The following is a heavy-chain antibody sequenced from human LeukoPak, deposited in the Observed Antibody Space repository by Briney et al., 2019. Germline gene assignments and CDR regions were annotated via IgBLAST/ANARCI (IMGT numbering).Heavy chain of an antibody. V-gene: IGHV1-46*01. CDR3: ARSPHLGSYGYGPWELPVPYFDY. D-gene: IGHD3-16*01. Sequence: GASVKVSCKASGYTFTSYYLYWVRQAPGQGLEWMGIINPSGGSTNYAQKFQGRVTMTRDTSTSTVYMELSSLRSEDTAVYYCARSPHLGSYGYGPWELPVPYFDYWGQGTLVTVSS. J-gene: IGHJ4*02. CDR2: INPSGGST. CDR1: GYTFTSYY.